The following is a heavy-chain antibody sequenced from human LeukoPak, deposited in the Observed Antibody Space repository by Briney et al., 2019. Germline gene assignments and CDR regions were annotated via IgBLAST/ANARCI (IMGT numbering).Heavy chain of an antibody. J-gene: IGHJ5*02. Sequence: SVKVSCKASGGTLSSYAISWVRQAPGQGLEWMGGIIPIFGTANYAQKFQGRVTITADESTSTAYMELSSLRSEDTAVYYCARDPPTTYYDILTGYSPVPDWFDPWGQGTLVTVSS. V-gene: IGHV1-69*13. CDR2: IIPIFGTA. CDR1: GGTLSSYA. CDR3: ARDPPTTYYDILTGYSPVPDWFDP. D-gene: IGHD3-9*01.